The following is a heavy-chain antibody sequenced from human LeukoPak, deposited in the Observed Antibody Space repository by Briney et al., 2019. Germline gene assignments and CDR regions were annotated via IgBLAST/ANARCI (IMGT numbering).Heavy chain of an antibody. CDR1: GFTFDDYA. Sequence: GGSLRLSCAASGFTFDDYAMFWVRQAPGKGPEWVSGINWNSDTVGYADSVKGRFTVSRDNAKNSLYLQMKSLRPEDTALYYCAKDKGDYGDYVGYHDYWGQGTLVTVSS. D-gene: IGHD4-17*01. CDR3: AKDKGDYGDYVGYHDY. V-gene: IGHV3-9*01. J-gene: IGHJ4*02. CDR2: INWNSDTV.